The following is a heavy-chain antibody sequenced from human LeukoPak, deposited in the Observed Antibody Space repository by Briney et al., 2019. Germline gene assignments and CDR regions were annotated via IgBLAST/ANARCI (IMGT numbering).Heavy chain of an antibody. CDR3: ARDSGWYPVDY. Sequence: PGGSLRLSCAASGFTFSNNWVTWVRQAPGKGLEWVANIKEDGSEKDYVDSVKGRFTISRDNAKNSLYLQMNSLRAEDTAVYYCARDSGWYPVDYWGQGTLVTVSS. D-gene: IGHD6-19*01. CDR1: GFTFSNNW. V-gene: IGHV3-7*01. CDR2: IKEDGSEK. J-gene: IGHJ4*02.